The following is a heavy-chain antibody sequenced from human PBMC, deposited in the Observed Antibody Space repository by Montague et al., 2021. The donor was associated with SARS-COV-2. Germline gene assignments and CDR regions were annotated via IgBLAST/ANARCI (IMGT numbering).Heavy chain of an antibody. CDR1: GGSFSSYY. V-gene: IGHV4-34*01. CDR3: AGYYYDSSGYYDY. Sequence: SETLSLTCAVYGGSFSSYYWSWIRQPPGKGLEWIGEINHSGSTNYNPSLKSRVTISVDTSKNQFSLKLSSVTAADTAVYYCAGYYYDSSGYYDYWGQGTLVTVSS. D-gene: IGHD3-22*01. J-gene: IGHJ4*02. CDR2: INHSGST.